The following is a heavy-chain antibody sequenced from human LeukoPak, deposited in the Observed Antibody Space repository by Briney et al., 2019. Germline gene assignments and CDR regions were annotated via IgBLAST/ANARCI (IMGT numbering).Heavy chain of an antibody. CDR2: VSGSGGGT. CDR1: GVTFSSYA. D-gene: IGHD7-27*01. Sequence: GGSLRLSCTASGVTFSSYAMSWVRQAPGKGLEWVSAVSGSGGGTYYADSVKGRFTISRDNSKNTLYLQMNSLRAGDTAVYYCAKVALSDTQTGDYFDYWGQGTLVTVSS. V-gene: IGHV3-23*01. J-gene: IGHJ4*02. CDR3: AKVALSDTQTGDYFDY.